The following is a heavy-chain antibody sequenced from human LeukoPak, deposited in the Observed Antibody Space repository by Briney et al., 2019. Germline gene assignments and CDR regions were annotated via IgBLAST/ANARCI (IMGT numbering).Heavy chain of an antibody. Sequence: SETLSLTCTVSGGSISSYYWNWIRQTPGKGLEWIGSIYSSGNTNYNPSLKSRVTISVDTSKNQFSLKLSSVTAADTAVYYCARALKGAARPFDYWGQGTLVTVSS. CDR2: IYSSGNT. V-gene: IGHV4-59*12. CDR3: ARALKGAARPFDY. D-gene: IGHD6-6*01. CDR1: GGSISSYY. J-gene: IGHJ4*02.